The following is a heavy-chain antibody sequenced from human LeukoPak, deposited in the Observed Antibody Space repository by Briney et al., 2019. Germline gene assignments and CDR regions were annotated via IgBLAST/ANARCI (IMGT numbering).Heavy chain of an antibody. CDR2: IYTSGST. J-gene: IGHJ3*02. CDR1: GGSISSGSYY. D-gene: IGHD3-16*01. Sequence: SETLSLTCTVSGGSISSGSYYWSWIRQPAGKGLEWIGRIYTSGSTNYNPSLKSRVTISVDTSKNQFSLKLSSVTAADTAVYYCARARIMITFGGRFGGAFDIWGQGTMVTVSS. V-gene: IGHV4-61*02. CDR3: ARARIMITFGGRFGGAFDI.